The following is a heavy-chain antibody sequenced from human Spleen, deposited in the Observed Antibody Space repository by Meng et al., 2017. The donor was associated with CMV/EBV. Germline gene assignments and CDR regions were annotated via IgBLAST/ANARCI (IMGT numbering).Heavy chain of an antibody. Sequence: GGSLRLSCAASGFIFSSYAMSWVRQAPGKGLEWVSAISGSGGSTYYADSVKGRFTISRDNSKNTLYLQMNSLRAEDTAVYYCAKGDYGSGSGGVGPWGQGTLVTVSS. CDR1: GFIFSSYA. CDR3: AKGDYGSGSGGVGP. CDR2: ISGSGGST. D-gene: IGHD3-10*01. J-gene: IGHJ5*02. V-gene: IGHV3-23*01.